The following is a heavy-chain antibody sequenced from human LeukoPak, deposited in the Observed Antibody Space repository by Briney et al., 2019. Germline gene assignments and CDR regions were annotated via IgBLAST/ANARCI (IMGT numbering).Heavy chain of an antibody. J-gene: IGHJ4*02. CDR3: ARDASIYDSNGYYYLL. CDR1: GGTSSMYA. Sequence: GSSVKASCKASGGTSSMYAISWVRQAPGQGLGWMGGILPMFGTPNYAQKFQGRVTIRANASSSTAYRELSSLRSEDTAVYYCARDASIYDSNGYYYLLWGQGTLVTVSS. CDR2: ILPMFGTP. V-gene: IGHV1-69*01. D-gene: IGHD3-22*01.